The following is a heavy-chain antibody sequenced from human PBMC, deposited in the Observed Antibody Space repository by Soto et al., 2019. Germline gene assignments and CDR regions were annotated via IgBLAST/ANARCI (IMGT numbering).Heavy chain of an antibody. CDR3: ARAPTSSGWTFDY. CDR2: IYYTGTT. D-gene: IGHD6-19*01. CDR1: GGSISSNSYC. J-gene: IGHJ4*02. V-gene: IGHV4-39*01. Sequence: PSETLSLTCTVSGGSISSNSYCWGWIRQPPGKGLEWIACIYYTGTTYYNPSLESRVTISLDTSKNQFSLKLNSVTAADTAVYYCARAPTSSGWTFDYWGQGALVTVSS.